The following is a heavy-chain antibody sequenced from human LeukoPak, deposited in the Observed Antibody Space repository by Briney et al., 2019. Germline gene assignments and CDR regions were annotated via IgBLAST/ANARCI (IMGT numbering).Heavy chain of an antibody. V-gene: IGHV3-13*01. D-gene: IGHD2-21*02. J-gene: IGHJ3*02. CDR3: ARAFSCGGDCPSDAFDI. CDR1: GFTFSSYD. CDR2: IGTAGDT. Sequence: GGSLRLSCAASGFTFSSYDMHWVRQATGKGLEWVSAIGTAGDTYYPGSVKGRFTISRENAKNSLYLQMNSLRAGDTAVYYCARAFSCGGDCPSDAFDIWGQGTMVTVSS.